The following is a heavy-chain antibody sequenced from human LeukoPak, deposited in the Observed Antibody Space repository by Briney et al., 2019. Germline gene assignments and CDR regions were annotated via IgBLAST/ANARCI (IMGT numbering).Heavy chain of an antibody. D-gene: IGHD3-3*01. V-gene: IGHV3-7*01. CDR3: ARDRRIFGVITIPGWFDP. CDR2: IKQDGSEK. Sequence: GGSLRLSCAPSGFTFSSYWMSWVRQAPGKGLEWVANIKQDGSEKYYVDSVKGRFTISRDNAKNSLYLQMNSLRAEDTAVYYCARDRRIFGVITIPGWFDPWGQGTLVTVSS. J-gene: IGHJ5*02. CDR1: GFTFSSYW.